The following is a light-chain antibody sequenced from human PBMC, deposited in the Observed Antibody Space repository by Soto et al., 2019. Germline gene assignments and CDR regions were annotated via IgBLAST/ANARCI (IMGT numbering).Light chain of an antibody. CDR1: QSLLHSNGYNY. Sequence: DIVMTQSPLSLSVTPGEPASISCRASQSLLHSNGYNYLDWYLQKPGQSPQLLIYLGSNRASGVPDRFSGSGSGTDFTLTISKVEAEDVGVYYCMQALQTPLTFGPGTKVDIK. CDR2: LGS. CDR3: MQALQTPLT. J-gene: IGKJ3*01. V-gene: IGKV2-28*01.